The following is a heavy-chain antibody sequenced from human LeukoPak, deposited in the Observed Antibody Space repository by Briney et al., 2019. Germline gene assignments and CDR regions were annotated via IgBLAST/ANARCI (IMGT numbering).Heavy chain of an antibody. CDR2: ISGSGGRT. CDR1: GFTFSSYA. D-gene: IGHD6-19*01. V-gene: IGHV3-23*01. Sequence: QPGGSLRLSCAASGFTFSSYAMSWVRQAPGKGLEWVSAISGSGGRTYSADSVKGRFTISRDNSKNTLYLQMNSLRGEDTAVYYCARDQLESSGWYNYWGQGTLVTVSS. CDR3: ARDQLESSGWYNY. J-gene: IGHJ4*02.